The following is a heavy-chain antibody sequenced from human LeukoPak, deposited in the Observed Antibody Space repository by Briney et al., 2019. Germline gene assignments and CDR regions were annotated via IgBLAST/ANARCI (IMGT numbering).Heavy chain of an antibody. CDR3: ARGSGWNSFDP. J-gene: IGHJ5*02. D-gene: IGHD6-19*01. CDR1: GGSVSTDLYY. Sequence: SETLSLTCTVSGGSVSTDLYYWTWIRQPAGKGLEWIGRIYSNGWTDYNPPLKSRVSISIDTSKNHFSLKMSLATAADTALYYCARGSGWNSFDPWGQGTLVTVSS. V-gene: IGHV4-61*02. CDR2: IYSNGWT.